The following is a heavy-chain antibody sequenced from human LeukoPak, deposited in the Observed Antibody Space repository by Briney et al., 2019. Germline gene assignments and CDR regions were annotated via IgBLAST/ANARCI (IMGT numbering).Heavy chain of an antibody. V-gene: IGHV5-51*01. Sequence: GESLKISCKGSGYSFTSYWIGWVRQMPGKGLEWMGIIYPGDSDTRYSPSFQGQVTIAADKSISTAYLQWSSLKASDTAMYYCARTAGYYYDSSGYRHYYYYMDVWGKGTTVTVSS. CDR1: GYSFTSYW. CDR3: ARTAGYYYDSSGYRHYYYYMDV. J-gene: IGHJ6*03. D-gene: IGHD3-22*01. CDR2: IYPGDSDT.